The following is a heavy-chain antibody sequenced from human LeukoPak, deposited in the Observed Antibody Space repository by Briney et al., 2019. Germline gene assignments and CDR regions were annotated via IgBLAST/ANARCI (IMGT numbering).Heavy chain of an antibody. CDR2: IKSKTDGGTT. CDR3: TTSPTAYYYYGRDV. D-gene: IGHD5-18*01. Sequence: GGSLRLSCAASGFTFSNAWMSWVRQAPGKGLEWVGRIKSKTDGGTTDYAAPVKGRFTISRDDSKNTLYLQMNSLKTEDTGVYYCTTSPTAYYYYGRDVWGQGTTVTVSS. V-gene: IGHV3-15*01. CDR1: GFTFSNAW. J-gene: IGHJ6*02.